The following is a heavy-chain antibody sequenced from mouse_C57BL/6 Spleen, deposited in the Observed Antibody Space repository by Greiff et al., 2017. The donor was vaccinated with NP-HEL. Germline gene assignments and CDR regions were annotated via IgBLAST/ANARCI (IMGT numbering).Heavy chain of an antibody. CDR1: GYTFTDYY. J-gene: IGHJ3*01. Sequence: EVKLQQSGPELVKPGASVKISCKASGYTFTDYYMNWVKQSHGKSLEWIGDINPNNGGTSYNQKFKGKATLTVDKSSSTAYMELRSLTSEDSAVYYCAREQSGSSGYWFAYWGQGTLVTVSA. CDR2: INPNNGGT. D-gene: IGHD3-2*02. CDR3: AREQSGSSGYWFAY. V-gene: IGHV1-26*01.